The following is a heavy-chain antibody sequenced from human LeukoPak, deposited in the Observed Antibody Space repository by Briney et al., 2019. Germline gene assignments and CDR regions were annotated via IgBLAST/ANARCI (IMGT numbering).Heavy chain of an antibody. J-gene: IGHJ3*02. CDR1: EITFEDYA. D-gene: IGHD5-12*01. CDR3: AKDSVGWPRSSSAFDI. V-gene: IGHV3-9*01. Sequence: GRSLRLSCAAPEITFEDYAMHWVRQAPGKGLEWVSGISWNSGSIAYADSVKGRFTISRDNAKNSLYLQMNSLRPEDTALYYCAKDSVGWPRSSSAFDIWGQGTRVTVSS. CDR2: ISWNSGSI.